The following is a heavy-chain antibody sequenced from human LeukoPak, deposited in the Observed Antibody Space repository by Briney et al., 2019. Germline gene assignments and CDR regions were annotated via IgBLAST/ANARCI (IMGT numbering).Heavy chain of an antibody. Sequence: GGSLRLSCAASGFTFGSYWMSWVRQAPGKGLEWVANIKQDGSEKYYVDSVKGRFTISRDNAKNSLFLQMNSLRAEDTAVYYCARGASGIQLWFFDPWGRGTLVSVSS. CDR2: IKQDGSEK. CDR1: GFTFGSYW. J-gene: IGHJ5*02. D-gene: IGHD5-18*01. V-gene: IGHV3-7*01. CDR3: ARGASGIQLWFFDP.